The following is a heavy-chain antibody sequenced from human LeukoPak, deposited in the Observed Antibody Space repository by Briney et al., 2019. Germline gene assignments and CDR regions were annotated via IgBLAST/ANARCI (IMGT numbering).Heavy chain of an antibody. CDR2: IYYSGST. Sequence: SETLSLTCTVSGGSISSGGYYWSWIRQHPGKGLEWIGYIYYSGSTYYNPSLKSRVTISVDTSKNQFSLKLSSVTAADTAVYYCARRNRYYYGSGSYYYYYYYMDVWGKGTTVTVSS. J-gene: IGHJ6*03. V-gene: IGHV4-31*03. D-gene: IGHD3-10*01. CDR3: ARRNRYYYGSGSYYYYYYYMDV. CDR1: GGSISSGGYY.